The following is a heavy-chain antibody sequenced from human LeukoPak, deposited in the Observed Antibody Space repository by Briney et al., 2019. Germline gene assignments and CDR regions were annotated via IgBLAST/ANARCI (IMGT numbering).Heavy chain of an antibody. D-gene: IGHD6-19*01. J-gene: IGHJ4*02. V-gene: IGHV3-30*04. Sequence: ARSLRLSCADSGFTFRTFAMHWVRPAPGKGLEWVAVIPSDGSNKYYADSVKGRFTIPRDNSKNTLYLQMNSLRADDTAVYYCARGSFQDSGWYGNFDYWGQGDLVTVSS. CDR2: IPSDGSNK. CDR3: ARGSFQDSGWYGNFDY. CDR1: GFTFRTFA.